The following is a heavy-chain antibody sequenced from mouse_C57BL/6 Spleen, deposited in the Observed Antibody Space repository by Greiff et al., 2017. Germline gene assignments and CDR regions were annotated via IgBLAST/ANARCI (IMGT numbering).Heavy chain of an antibody. CDR3: ATYGKGVAY. CDR2: IYPGDGDT. Sequence: VKLMESGPELVKPGASVKISCKASGYAFSSSWMNWVKQRPGKGLEWIGRIYPGDGDTNYNGKFKGKATLTADKSSSTAYMQLSSLTSEDSAVYYCATYGKGVAYWGQGTLVTVSA. D-gene: IGHD2-1*01. V-gene: IGHV1-82*01. CDR1: GYAFSSSW. J-gene: IGHJ3*01.